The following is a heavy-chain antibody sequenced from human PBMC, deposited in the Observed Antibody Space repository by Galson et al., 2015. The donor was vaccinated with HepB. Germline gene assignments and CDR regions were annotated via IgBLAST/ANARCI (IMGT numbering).Heavy chain of an antibody. CDR2: IYYSGST. J-gene: IGHJ4*02. V-gene: IGHV4-59*01. CDR1: GGSISSSY. CDR3: ARRAGIAAAGHFDY. Sequence: SETLSLTCTVSGGSISSSYWSWIRQPPGKGLEWIGYIYYSGSTNYNPSLKSRVTISVDTSKSQFSLKLSSVTAADTAVYYCARRAGIAAAGHFDYWGQGTLVTVSS. D-gene: IGHD6-13*01.